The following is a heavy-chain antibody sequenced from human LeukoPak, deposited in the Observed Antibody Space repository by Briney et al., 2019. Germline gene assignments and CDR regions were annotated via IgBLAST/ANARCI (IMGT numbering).Heavy chain of an antibody. Sequence: SETLSLACTVSGGSLSSSSSYWGWIRQPPGKGREWIGSIYYSGSTYYNPSLKSRVTISVDTSKSQFSLKLSSVTAADTAVYYCARHAGVTMIVVVTYFDYWGQGTLVTVSS. D-gene: IGHD3-22*01. CDR3: ARHAGVTMIVVVTYFDY. CDR1: GGSLSSSSSY. CDR2: IYYSGST. V-gene: IGHV4-39*01. J-gene: IGHJ4*02.